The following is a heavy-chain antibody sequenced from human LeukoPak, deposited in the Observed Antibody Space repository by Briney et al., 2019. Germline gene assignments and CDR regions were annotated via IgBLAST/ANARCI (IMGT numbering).Heavy chain of an antibody. Sequence: SETLSLTCTVSGGSIRSYYWSWIRQPPGKGLEWIGYIDYSGSPNYKPSLKSRVTISVDTSKNLFSLKVSSVTAADTAVYYCARGGSYTPYWGQGTLVTVSS. CDR3: ARGGSYTPY. V-gene: IGHV4-59*08. CDR2: IDYSGSP. J-gene: IGHJ4*02. CDR1: GGSIRSYY. D-gene: IGHD1-26*01.